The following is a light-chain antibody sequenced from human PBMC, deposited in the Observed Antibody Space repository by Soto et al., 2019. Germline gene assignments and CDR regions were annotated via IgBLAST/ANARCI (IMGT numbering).Light chain of an antibody. CDR1: QSISSY. CDR3: QQSYSTPHT. CDR2: AAY. V-gene: IGKV1-39*01. Sequence: DIQMTQAPSSLSASVGDRVTLTCRASQSISSYLNWYQQKPGKAPKLLIYAAYSLQSGVTSRFSGSGSGTDFTLTISSLQPEDFATYYCQQSYSTPHTVGQGTRLEIK. J-gene: IGKJ5*01.